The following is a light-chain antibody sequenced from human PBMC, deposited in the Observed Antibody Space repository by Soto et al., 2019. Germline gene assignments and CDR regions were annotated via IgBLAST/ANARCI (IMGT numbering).Light chain of an antibody. CDR3: QQRSNWTKT. V-gene: IGKV3-11*01. J-gene: IGKJ1*01. Sequence: DIVLMQSPATLSWSPGERVTLSCRASQSIPKYLAWYQQSRGQAPRIXIYDASNRETGIPARFSGSGSGTDFTLTISSLEPEDFEVYDCQQRSNWTKTFGQGTKVDI. CDR1: QSIPKY. CDR2: DAS.